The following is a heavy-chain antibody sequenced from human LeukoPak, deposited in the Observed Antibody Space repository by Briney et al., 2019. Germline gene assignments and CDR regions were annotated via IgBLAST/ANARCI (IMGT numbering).Heavy chain of an antibody. CDR3: ASIYWYDAFDI. Sequence: GGSLRLSCAASGFTFSRYWMHWVRQAPGKGLVWVSRINSDGSSTSYADSVKGRFTISGDNAKNTLYLQMNSLRAEDTAVYYCASIYWYDAFDIWGQGTMVTVSS. D-gene: IGHD2-8*02. V-gene: IGHV3-74*01. J-gene: IGHJ3*02. CDR2: INSDGSST. CDR1: GFTFSRYW.